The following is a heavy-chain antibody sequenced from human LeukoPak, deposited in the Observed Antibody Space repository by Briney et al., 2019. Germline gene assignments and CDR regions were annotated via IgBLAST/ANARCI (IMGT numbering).Heavy chain of an antibody. Sequence: GGSLRLSCAASGLTVSSNYMTWVRQPPGKGLEWVSILYSGGITYYADSVKGRFTISRDNSKNTLHLEMNSLRAEDTAVYYCARGNLQGYDDGLGSYYNFDYWGQGTLVAVSS. CDR2: LYSGGIT. CDR3: ARGNLQGYDDGLGSYYNFDY. V-gene: IGHV3-66*01. CDR1: GLTVSSNY. D-gene: IGHD3-10*01. J-gene: IGHJ4*02.